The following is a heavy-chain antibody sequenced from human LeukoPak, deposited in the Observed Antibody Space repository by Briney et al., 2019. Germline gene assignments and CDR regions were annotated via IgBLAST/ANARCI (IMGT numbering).Heavy chain of an antibody. D-gene: IGHD3-16*02. J-gene: IGHJ5*02. CDR3: ARHASAGTYRNFFDG. Sequence: SETLSLTCTVSGDSMTSYYWSWIRQSPGKGLDWIGYIFYSGGTKYNRSLKSRVSVSVDTSKKQFSLRLRSVTAPYTAVYYWARHASAGTYRNFFDGWGPGALVTVSS. CDR2: IFYSGGT. V-gene: IGHV4-59*08. CDR1: GDSMTSYY.